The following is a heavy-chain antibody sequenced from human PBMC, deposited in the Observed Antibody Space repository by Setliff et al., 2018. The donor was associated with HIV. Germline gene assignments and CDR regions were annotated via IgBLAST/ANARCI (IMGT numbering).Heavy chain of an antibody. CDR3: ARDRPPSTVDMLGAFDR. CDR1: GDSISSSSYY. CDR2: IYYSGNT. Sequence: PSETLSLTCTVSGDSISSSSYYWGWIRQPPGKGLEWIGTIYYSGNTYYNPSLKSRVTMSVDTSKNQLSLKLSSLTAADTAVYYCARDRPPSTVDMLGAFDRWGQGTMVTVSS. D-gene: IGHD4-17*01. J-gene: IGHJ3*02. V-gene: IGHV4-39*07.